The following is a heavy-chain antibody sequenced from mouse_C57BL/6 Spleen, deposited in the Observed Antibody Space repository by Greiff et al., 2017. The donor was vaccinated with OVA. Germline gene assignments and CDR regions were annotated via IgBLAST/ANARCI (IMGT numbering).Heavy chain of an antibody. V-gene: IGHV1-52*01. D-gene: IGHD2-5*01. J-gene: IGHJ4*01. CDR3: ARSGSNYGGYAMDY. CDR2: IDPSDSET. Sequence: QVQLQQPGAELVRPGSSVKLSCKASGYTFTSYWMPWVKQRPIQGLEWIGNIDPSDSETHYNQKFKDKATLTVDKSSSTAYMQLSSLTSEDSAVYYCARSGSNYGGYAMDYWGQGTSVTVSS. CDR1: GYTFTSYW.